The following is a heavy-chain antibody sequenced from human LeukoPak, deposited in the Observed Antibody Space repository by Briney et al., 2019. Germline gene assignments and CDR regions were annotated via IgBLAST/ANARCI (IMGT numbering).Heavy chain of an antibody. Sequence: SETLSLTCTVSGGSISNYYWSWIRQPAGKGLEWIGRIYTSGSTNYNPSLKSQVTMSVDTSKNQFSLKLSSVTAADTAVYYCARAPRCAGDCYSLFDFWGQGTLVTVSS. V-gene: IGHV4-4*07. CDR2: IYTSGST. CDR3: ARAPRCAGDCYSLFDF. J-gene: IGHJ4*02. CDR1: GGSISNYY. D-gene: IGHD2-21*02.